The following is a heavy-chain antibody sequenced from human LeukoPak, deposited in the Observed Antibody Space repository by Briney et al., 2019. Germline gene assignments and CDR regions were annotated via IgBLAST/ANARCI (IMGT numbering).Heavy chain of an antibody. CDR1: GFTFSRYV. J-gene: IGHJ4*02. D-gene: IGHD6-19*01. Sequence: GGSLRLSCAASGFTFSRYVMSWVRQAPGKGLEWVSAISGSGGSTYYADSVKGRFTISRDNSKNTLYLQMNSLRAEDTAVYYCARDRDSGYSSGWYPLGNWGQGTLVTVSS. CDR3: ARDRDSGYSSGWYPLGN. V-gene: IGHV3-23*01. CDR2: ISGSGGST.